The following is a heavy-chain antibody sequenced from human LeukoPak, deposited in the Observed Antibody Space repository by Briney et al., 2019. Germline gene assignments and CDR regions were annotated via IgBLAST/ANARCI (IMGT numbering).Heavy chain of an antibody. V-gene: IGHV3-30*04. J-gene: IGHJ4*02. CDR1: GFTFSSYA. Sequence: PGGSLRLSCAASGFTFSSYAMHWVRRAPGKGLEWVAVISYDGPNKNYADSVKGRFTISRDNSKNTLYLQMNSLRAEDTAVYYCARGVRIAVAGNIDYWGQGTLVTASS. CDR3: ARGVRIAVAGNIDY. CDR2: ISYDGPNK. D-gene: IGHD6-19*01.